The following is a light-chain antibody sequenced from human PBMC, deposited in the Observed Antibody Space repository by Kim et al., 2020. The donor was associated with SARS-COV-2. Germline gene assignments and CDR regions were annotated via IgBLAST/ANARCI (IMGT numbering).Light chain of an antibody. CDR3: QTWGTGMV. Sequence: GASVHRTCSLSSGNSDDAIAWAQKRPGLGPPYLMTLKSDGGHPKGDGIPARFSGSSSGAERYLTIYNVQSEDEADYYCQTWGTGMVFGGGTQLTVL. J-gene: IGLJ2*01. CDR2: LKSDGGH. CDR1: SGNSDDA. V-gene: IGLV4-69*01.